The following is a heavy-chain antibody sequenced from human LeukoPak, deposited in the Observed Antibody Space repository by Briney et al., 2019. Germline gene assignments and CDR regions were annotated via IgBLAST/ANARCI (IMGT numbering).Heavy chain of an antibody. CDR2: ISYDGSNK. CDR1: GFTFSSYA. J-gene: IGHJ4*02. V-gene: IGHV3-30-3*01. Sequence: PGGSLRLSCAASGFTFSSYAMHWVRQAPGKGLEWVAVISYDGSNKYYADSEKGRFTISRDNSKNTLYLQMNSLRAEDTAVYYCARGKPFDYWGQGTLVTVSS. CDR3: ARGKPFDY.